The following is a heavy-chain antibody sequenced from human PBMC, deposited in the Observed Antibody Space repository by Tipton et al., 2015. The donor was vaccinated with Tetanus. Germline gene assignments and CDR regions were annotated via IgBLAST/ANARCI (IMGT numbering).Heavy chain of an antibody. CDR2: IIPLFGTI. J-gene: IGHJ3*02. V-gene: IGHV1-69*06. CDR3: ATVGAGLRRREGPLDS. CDR1: GGTFGSYA. Sequence: QSGPEVKKPGSSVKVSCEASGGTFGSYAVNWVRQAPGQGLEWMGGIIPLFGTIEYSQKFQGRVTITADKSASTAYLDLRSLKSDDTAVYYCATVGAGLRRREGPLDSWGQGTMVTVSS. D-gene: IGHD1-1*01.